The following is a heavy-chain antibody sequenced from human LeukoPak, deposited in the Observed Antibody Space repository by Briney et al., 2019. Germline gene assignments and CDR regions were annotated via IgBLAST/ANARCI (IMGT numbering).Heavy chain of an antibody. CDR2: IIPIFGTA. Sequence: SVKVSCKASGGTFSSYAISWVRQAPGQGLEWMGGIIPIFGTANYAQKFQGRVTITADKSTSTAYMELSSPRSEDTAVYYCARDEGGSSGRTLEGYWGQGTLVTVSS. V-gene: IGHV1-69*06. CDR3: ARDEGGSSGRTLEGY. D-gene: IGHD6-19*01. CDR1: GGTFSSYA. J-gene: IGHJ4*02.